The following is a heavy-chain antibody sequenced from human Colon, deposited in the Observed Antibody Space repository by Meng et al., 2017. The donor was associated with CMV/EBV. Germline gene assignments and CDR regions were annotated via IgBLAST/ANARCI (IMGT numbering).Heavy chain of an antibody. D-gene: IGHD6-13*01. CDR2: IRYDGSNK. Sequence: GGSLRRSCAASGFTFSSYGMHWVRQAPGKGLEWVAFIRYDGSNKYYADSVKGRFTISRDNSKNTLYLQMNSLRAEDTAVYYCAKDGGRYSPGPGYYYGMDVWGQGTTVTVSS. CDR1: GFTFSSYG. CDR3: AKDGGRYSPGPGYYYGMDV. J-gene: IGHJ6*02. V-gene: IGHV3-30*02.